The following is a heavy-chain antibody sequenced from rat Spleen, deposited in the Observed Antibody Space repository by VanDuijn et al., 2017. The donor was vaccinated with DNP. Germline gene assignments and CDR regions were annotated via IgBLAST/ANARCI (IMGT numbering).Heavy chain of an antibody. CDR2: ISTGGGNT. CDR3: ARNYGGFRPWDY. Sequence: EVRLVESGGDLVQPGRSLKLSCVASGFTFNNYWMTWIRQVPGKGLEWVAAISTGGGNTYYRDSVKGRFTISRDNAKSTLYLHMNSLRSEDTATYHCARNYGGFRPWDYWGQGVMVTVSS. J-gene: IGHJ2*01. V-gene: IGHV5-31*01. D-gene: IGHD1-11*01. CDR1: GFTFNNYW.